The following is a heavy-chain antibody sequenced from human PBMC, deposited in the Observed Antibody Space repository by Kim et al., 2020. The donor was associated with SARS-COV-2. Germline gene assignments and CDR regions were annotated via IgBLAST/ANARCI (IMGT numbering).Heavy chain of an antibody. J-gene: IGHJ4*02. CDR3: AKESPLLRGVTKHFDY. CDR2: ISGSGGST. V-gene: IGHV3-23*01. CDR1: GFTFSSYA. Sequence: GGSLRLSCAASGFTFSSYAMSWVRQAPGKGLEWVSAISGSGGSTYYADSVKGRFTISRDNSKNTLYLQMNSLRAEDTAVYYCAKESPLLRGVTKHFDYWGQGTLVTVSS. D-gene: IGHD3-10*01.